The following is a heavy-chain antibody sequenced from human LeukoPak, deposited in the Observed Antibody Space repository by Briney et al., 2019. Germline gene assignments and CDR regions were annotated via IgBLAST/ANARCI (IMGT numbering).Heavy chain of an antibody. CDR2: ISAYNGNT. CDR3: ARDLGFKVTMVRGVIIPDY. D-gene: IGHD3-10*01. CDR1: GYTFTSYG. J-gene: IGHJ4*02. V-gene: IGHV1-18*04. Sequence: ASVKVSCKASGYTFTSYGISWGRQAPGQGLEWMGWISAYNGNTNYAQKREGRVTMTTDKSTSTAYMALRSLRSDDTAVYYCARDLGFKVTMVRGVIIPDYWGQGTLVTVSS.